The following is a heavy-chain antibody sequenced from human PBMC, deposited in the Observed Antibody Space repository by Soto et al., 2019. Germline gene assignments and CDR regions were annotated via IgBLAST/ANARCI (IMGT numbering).Heavy chain of an antibody. CDR2: ISGSGGST. D-gene: IGHD2-2*01. J-gene: IGHJ5*02. CDR1: GFTFSSYA. CDR3: AKGPDIVVVPAANWFDP. Sequence: SLRLSCAATGFTFSSYAMSWVRQAPGKGLEWVSAISGSGGSTYYADSVKGRFTISRDNSKNTLYLQMNSLRAEDTAVYYCAKGPDIVVVPAANWFDPWGQGTLVTVSS. V-gene: IGHV3-23*01.